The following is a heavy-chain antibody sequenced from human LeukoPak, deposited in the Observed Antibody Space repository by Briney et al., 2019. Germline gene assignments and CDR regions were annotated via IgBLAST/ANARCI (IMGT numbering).Heavy chain of an antibody. V-gene: IGHV1-69*06. Sequence: GASVKVSCKASGGTFSSYAISWVRHAPGQGLEWMGGIIPIFGTASYAQKFQGRVTITADKSTSTAYMELSSLRSEDTAVYYCARSSIIAAAGPYYFDYWGQGTLVTVSS. CDR1: GGTFSSYA. CDR3: ARSSIIAAAGPYYFDY. CDR2: IIPIFGTA. J-gene: IGHJ4*02. D-gene: IGHD6-13*01.